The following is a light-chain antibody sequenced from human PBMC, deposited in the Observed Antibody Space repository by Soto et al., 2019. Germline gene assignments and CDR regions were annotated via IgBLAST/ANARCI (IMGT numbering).Light chain of an antibody. CDR2: AAS. J-gene: IGKJ5*01. CDR3: QQYNSYPIT. V-gene: IGKV1-39*01. CDR1: QTISGY. Sequence: DIQMTQSPSSLSASVGDRVTITCRASQTISGYLNWYQQKPGKAPELLIYAASYLGNGVPSRFSGSGSGTYFTLTISSLQPEDLATYYCQQYNSYPITFGQGTRLEIK.